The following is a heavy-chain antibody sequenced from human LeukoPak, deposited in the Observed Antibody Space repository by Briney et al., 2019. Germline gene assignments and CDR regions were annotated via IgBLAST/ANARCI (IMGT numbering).Heavy chain of an antibody. CDR1: GGSISNYY. CDR2: IYYSGNT. J-gene: IGHJ4*02. D-gene: IGHD3-3*01. V-gene: IGHV4-59*12. Sequence: SETLSLTCTVSGGSISNYYWSWFRHPPGKGLEWIGYIYYSGNTNYNPSLKSRVTISVDTSKNQFSLKLSSVTTADTAVYYCARPMGYYDFWSGYSPFDYWGQGTLVTVSS. CDR3: ARPMGYYDFWSGYSPFDY.